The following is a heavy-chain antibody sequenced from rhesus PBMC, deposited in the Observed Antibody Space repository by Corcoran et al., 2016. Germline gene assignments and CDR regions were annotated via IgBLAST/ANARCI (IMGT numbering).Heavy chain of an antibody. CDR2: ISYDGSKK. V-gene: IGHV3-54*02. J-gene: IGHJ4*01. D-gene: IGHD3-34*01. CDR3: ARLGWGDYLDY. CDR1: GFTFSSYG. Sequence: EVQLVESGGGLGQPGGSLRLSCAASGFTFSSYGMNWIRQDPGKGLEGGEVISYDGSKKYYADSVKYQFTISRDNSKNMLYLQMNNLKLEDTGVYYCARLGWGDYLDYWGQGVLVTVSS.